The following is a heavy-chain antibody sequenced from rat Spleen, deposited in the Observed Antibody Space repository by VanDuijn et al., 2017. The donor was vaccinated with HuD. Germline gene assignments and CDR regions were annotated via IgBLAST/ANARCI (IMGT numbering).Heavy chain of an antibody. CDR1: GFTFSNYY. Sequence: EVQLVESGGGLVQPGRSLKLSCAASGFTFSNYYMTWVRQAPTKGLEWVAYVSMGGTNTFYRDSVKDRFTISRDNAKSTLYLQMDSLRSEDTATYYCARWGGYDLWDYWGQGVMVTVSS. D-gene: IGHD4-3*01. V-gene: IGHV5-25*01. CDR3: ARWGGYDLWDY. CDR2: VSMGGTNT. J-gene: IGHJ2*01.